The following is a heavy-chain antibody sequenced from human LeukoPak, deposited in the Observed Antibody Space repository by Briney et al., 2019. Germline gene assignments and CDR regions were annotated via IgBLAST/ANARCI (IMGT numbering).Heavy chain of an antibody. CDR1: GGSFSGYY. D-gene: IGHD3-9*01. CDR2: INHSGST. CDR3: ARAGLDYDILTGYWADWFDP. J-gene: IGHJ5*02. V-gene: IGHV4-34*01. Sequence: SETLSLTCAVYGGSFSGYYWSWLRQPPGKGLEWIGEINHSGSTNYNPSLKSRVTISVDTSKNQFSLKLSSVTAADTAVYYCARAGLDYDILTGYWADWFDPWGQGPLVTVSS.